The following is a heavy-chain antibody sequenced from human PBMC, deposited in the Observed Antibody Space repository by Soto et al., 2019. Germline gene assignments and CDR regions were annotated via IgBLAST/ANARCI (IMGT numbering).Heavy chain of an antibody. V-gene: IGHV3-23*01. Sequence: PGGSLRLSCAASGFTFSSYAMSWVRQAPGKGLEWVSAISGSGGSTYYADSVKGRFTISRDNSKNTLYLQMNSLRAEDTAVYYCAKRGDSSGYYYGMAVWGQGTTVTVSS. D-gene: IGHD3-22*01. CDR2: ISGSGGST. CDR1: GFTFSSYA. J-gene: IGHJ6*02. CDR3: AKRGDSSGYYYGMAV.